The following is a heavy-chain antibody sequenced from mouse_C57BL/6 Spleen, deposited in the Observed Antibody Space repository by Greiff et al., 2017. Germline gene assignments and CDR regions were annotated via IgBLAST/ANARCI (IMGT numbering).Heavy chain of an antibody. CDR3: ASSGAGTSGAWCAY. D-gene: IGHD4-1*01. J-gene: IGHJ3*01. Sequence: LVESGAELARPGASVKLSCKASGYTFTSYGISWVKQRTGQGLEWIGEIYPRSGNTYYNEKFKGKATLTVDKSSSTAYMELRSLTSEDSAVDFWASSGAGTSGAWCAYWGQGTLVTVSA. V-gene: IGHV1-81*01. CDR2: IYPRSGNT. CDR1: GYTFTSYG.